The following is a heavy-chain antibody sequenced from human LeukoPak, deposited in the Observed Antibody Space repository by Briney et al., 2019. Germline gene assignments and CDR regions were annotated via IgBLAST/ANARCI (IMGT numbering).Heavy chain of an antibody. CDR3: ARLYSRVGPFDY. CDR1: GFTFSDYS. D-gene: IGHD5-18*01. J-gene: IGHJ4*02. CDR2: ISSSSPYI. V-gene: IGHV3-21*01. Sequence: GGSLRLSCAASGFTFSDYSMNWVRQAPGKGLEWVASISSSSPYIYHTDSVKGRFTISRDNAKNSLYLQMNSLRADDTAVYYCARLYSRVGPFDYWGQGTLVTVSS.